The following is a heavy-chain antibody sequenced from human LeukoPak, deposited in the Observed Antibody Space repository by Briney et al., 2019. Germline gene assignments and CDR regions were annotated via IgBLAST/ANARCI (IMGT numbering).Heavy chain of an antibody. CDR3: AGRSAGNLEY. D-gene: IGHD2-15*01. Sequence: GGSLRLSCAASGFTFSKYWMLWVRHAPGKGLESVSRINTDGTVTTYADSVKGRFTISRDNAKNTLYLQMNSLRAEDTAVYYCAGRSAGNLEYWGQGTLVSVSS. J-gene: IGHJ4*02. CDR2: INTDGTVT. CDR1: GFTFSKYW. V-gene: IGHV3-74*01.